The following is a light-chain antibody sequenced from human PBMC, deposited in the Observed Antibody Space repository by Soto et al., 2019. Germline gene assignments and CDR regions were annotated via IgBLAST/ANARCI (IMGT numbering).Light chain of an antibody. Sequence: DIQMNQSPSTLSASVGDRVTITCRASQSISSWLGWHQQKPGKAPKLLIYKASSLESGIPSRFSGSGSGTEFTLTVSSLQPDDCATDYCQQYNSSPGTFGQGTKGEIK. CDR1: QSISSW. J-gene: IGKJ1*01. V-gene: IGKV1-5*03. CDR3: QQYNSSPGT. CDR2: KAS.